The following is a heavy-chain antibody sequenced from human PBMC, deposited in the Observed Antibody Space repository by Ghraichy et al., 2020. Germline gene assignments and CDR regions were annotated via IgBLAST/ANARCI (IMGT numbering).Heavy chain of an antibody. V-gene: IGHV3-53*01. CDR1: GFTVSSNY. D-gene: IGHD2-21*02. CDR2: IYSGGRT. Sequence: GGSLRLSCAASGFTVSSNYMSWVRQAPGKGLEWVSVIYSGGRTYYADSVKGRFTISRDNFKNMLYLQMNSLRAEDTAVYYCAATCGGDCYFYWGQGTLVTVSS. CDR3: AATCGGDCYFY. J-gene: IGHJ1*01.